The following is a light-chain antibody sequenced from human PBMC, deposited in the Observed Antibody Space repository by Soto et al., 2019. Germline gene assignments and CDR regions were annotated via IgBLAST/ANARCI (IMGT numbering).Light chain of an antibody. J-gene: IGLJ3*02. V-gene: IGLV1-44*01. Sequence: QSVLPQPPSASGTPGRGVTISCSGTSSTIGSNTVNWYQQLPGTAPKLLIYSNNQRPSGVPDRFSGSKSGTSASLAISGLQSEDEADYYCAAWDDSLNGWVFGGGTKLTVL. CDR3: AAWDDSLNGWV. CDR2: SNN. CDR1: SSTIGSNT.